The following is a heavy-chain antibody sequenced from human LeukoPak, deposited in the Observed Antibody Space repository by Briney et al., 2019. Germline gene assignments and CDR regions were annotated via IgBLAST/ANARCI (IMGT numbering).Heavy chain of an antibody. J-gene: IGHJ4*02. Sequence: GGSLRLSCAASGFTFGSYSMNWVRQAPGKGLEWVSTISSSSSYIYYADSVKGRFTISRDNAKNSLYLQMNSLRAEDTAVYYCARAPRGSYFGLDYWGQGTLVTVSS. V-gene: IGHV3-21*01. CDR1: GFTFGSYS. CDR3: ARAPRGSYFGLDY. D-gene: IGHD1-26*01. CDR2: ISSSSSYI.